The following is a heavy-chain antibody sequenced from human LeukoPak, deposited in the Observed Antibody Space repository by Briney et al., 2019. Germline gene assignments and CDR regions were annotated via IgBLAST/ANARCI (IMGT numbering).Heavy chain of an antibody. V-gene: IGHV4-59*12. Sequence: PSETLSLTCTVSGGSISSYYWSWIRQPPGKGLEWIGSIYYSGSTYYNPSLKSRVTISVDTSKNQFSLKLSSVTAADTAVYYCARDSNAFDIWGQGTMVTVSS. CDR3: ARDSNAFDI. CDR1: GGSISSYY. J-gene: IGHJ3*02. CDR2: IYYSGST.